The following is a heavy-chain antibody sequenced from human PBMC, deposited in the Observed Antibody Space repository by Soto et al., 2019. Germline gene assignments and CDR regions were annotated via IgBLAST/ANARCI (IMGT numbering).Heavy chain of an antibody. D-gene: IGHD6-13*01. V-gene: IGHV4-30-4*01. CDR3: ARDIAAAGSAATNDY. CDR2: IYYSGST. CDR1: GGSISSGDYY. J-gene: IGHJ4*02. Sequence: QVQLQESGPGLVKPSQTLSLTCTVSGGSISSGDYYWSWIRQPPGKGLEWIGYIYYSGSTYYNPSLKSRVTISVDTSKNQFSLKLSSVTAADTAVYYCARDIAAAGSAATNDYWGQGTLVTVSS.